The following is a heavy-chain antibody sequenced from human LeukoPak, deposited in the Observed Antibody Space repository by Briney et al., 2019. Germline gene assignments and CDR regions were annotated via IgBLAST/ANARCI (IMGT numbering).Heavy chain of an antibody. CDR2: ISGSGRST. V-gene: IGHV3-23*01. D-gene: IGHD2-8*01. CDR1: GLTFSSYA. CDR3: AKDLGAGCTIRAFDY. J-gene: IGHJ4*02. Sequence: GRSLRLSCAASGLTFSSYAMSWARQAPGKWLEWVSSISGSGRSTYYADSVKGRFTISRDNSKKTLYLKMNSLSAEDTAVFYCAKDLGAGCTIRAFDYWGQGTLVTVS.